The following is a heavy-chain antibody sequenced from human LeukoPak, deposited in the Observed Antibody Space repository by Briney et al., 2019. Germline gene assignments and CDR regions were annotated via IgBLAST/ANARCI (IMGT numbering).Heavy chain of an antibody. V-gene: IGHV3-48*03. CDR3: AELGITMIGGV. J-gene: IGHJ6*04. D-gene: IGHD3-10*02. CDR2: ISSSGSTI. CDR1: GFTFSSYE. Sequence: GGSLRLSCAASGFTFSSYEMNWVRQAPGQGLEWVSYISSSGSTIYYADSVKGRFTISRDNAKNSLYRQMNSLRAEDTAVYYCAELGITMIGGVWGKGTTVTISS.